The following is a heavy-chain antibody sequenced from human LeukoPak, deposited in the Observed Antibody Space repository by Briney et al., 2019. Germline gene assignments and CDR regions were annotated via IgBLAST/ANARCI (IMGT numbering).Heavy chain of an antibody. CDR3: AREGYGSGSYSLGLDY. V-gene: IGHV4-59*01. J-gene: IGHJ4*02. Sequence: SETLSLTCTVSGGSIGTYYWSWIRQPPGKGLEWIGYMHYSGSTNYSPSLKSRVTISVDTSKNQFSLKLSSVTAADTAVYYCAREGYGSGSYSLGLDYWGQGTLVTVSS. D-gene: IGHD3-10*01. CDR2: MHYSGST. CDR1: GGSIGTYY.